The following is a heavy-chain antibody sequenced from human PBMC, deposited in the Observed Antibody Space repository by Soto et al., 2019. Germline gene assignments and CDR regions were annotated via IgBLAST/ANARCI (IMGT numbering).Heavy chain of an antibody. CDR3: ARDQLLWFGESFYYFDY. CDR2: ISSSSSTI. V-gene: IGHV3-48*01. D-gene: IGHD3-10*01. J-gene: IGHJ4*02. CDR1: GFTFSSYS. Sequence: GGSLRLSCAASGFTFSSYSMNWVRQAPGKGLEWASYISSSSSTIYYADSVKGRFTISRDNAKNSLYLQMNSLRAEDTAVYYCARDQLLWFGESFYYFDYWGQGTPVTVSS.